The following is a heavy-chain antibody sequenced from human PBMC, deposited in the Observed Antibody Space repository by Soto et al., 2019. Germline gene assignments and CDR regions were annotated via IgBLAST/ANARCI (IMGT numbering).Heavy chain of an antibody. Sequence: SETLSLTCAVYGGSFSGYYWSWIRQPPGKGLEWIGEINHSGSTNYNPSLKSRVTISVDTSKNQFSLKLSSVTAADTAVYYCARDDFWSGYVDYWGQGTLVTVSS. CDR3: ARDDFWSGYVDY. V-gene: IGHV4-34*01. D-gene: IGHD3-3*01. CDR2: INHSGST. J-gene: IGHJ4*02. CDR1: GGSFSGYY.